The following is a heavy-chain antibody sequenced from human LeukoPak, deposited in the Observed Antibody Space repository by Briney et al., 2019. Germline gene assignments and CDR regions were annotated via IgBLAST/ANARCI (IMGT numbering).Heavy chain of an antibody. CDR1: GYTFTSYA. D-gene: IGHD3-10*01. Sequence: ASVKVSCQASGYTFTSYAMHWVRQAPGQRLEWMGWINAGNGNTKYSQKFRGRVTITRDTSASTAYMELSSLRSEDTAVYYCARDPRNYYGSGSYSGAFDIWGQRTMVTVSS. CDR3: ARDPRNYYGSGSYSGAFDI. V-gene: IGHV1-3*01. CDR2: INAGNGNT. J-gene: IGHJ3*02.